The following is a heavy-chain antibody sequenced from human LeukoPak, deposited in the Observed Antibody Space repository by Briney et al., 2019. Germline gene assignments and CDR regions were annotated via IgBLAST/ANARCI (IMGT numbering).Heavy chain of an antibody. CDR1: GFTFSSYA. CDR2: ISYGGSNK. Sequence: PGRSLRLSCAASGFTFSSYAMHWVRQAPGKGLEWVAVISYGGSNKYYADSVKGRFTISRDNSKNTLYLQMNSLRAEDTAVYYCARGGRYCSGGSCYETLNDAFDIWGQGTMVTVSS. CDR3: ARGGRYCSGGSCYETLNDAFDI. V-gene: IGHV3-30-3*01. J-gene: IGHJ3*02. D-gene: IGHD2-15*01.